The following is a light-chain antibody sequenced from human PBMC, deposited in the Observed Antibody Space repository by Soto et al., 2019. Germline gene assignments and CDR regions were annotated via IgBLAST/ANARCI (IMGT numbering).Light chain of an antibody. Sequence: SYELTQPPSVSVSPGQTASITCSGDKLGDKYACWYQQKPGQSPVLVIYQDKKRPSGIPERFSGSNSGNTATLTISGTQAMDEADYYCQAWDSSTYVFGPGTKVT. J-gene: IGLJ1*01. CDR1: KLGDKY. CDR2: QDK. V-gene: IGLV3-1*01. CDR3: QAWDSSTYV.